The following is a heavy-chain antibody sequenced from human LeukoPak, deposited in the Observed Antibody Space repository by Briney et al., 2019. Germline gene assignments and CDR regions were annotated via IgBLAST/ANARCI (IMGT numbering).Heavy chain of an antibody. J-gene: IGHJ5*02. D-gene: IGHD1-26*01. CDR1: GFTFSDYY. CDR3: AVSVGATSEWFDP. V-gene: IGHV3-11*04. Sequence: GGSLRLSCAASGFTFSDYYMSWIRQAPGQGLEWVSYISSSGSTIYYADSVKGRFTISRDNAKNSLYLQMNSLRAEDTAVYYCAVSVGATSEWFDPWGQGTLVTVSS. CDR2: ISSSGSTI.